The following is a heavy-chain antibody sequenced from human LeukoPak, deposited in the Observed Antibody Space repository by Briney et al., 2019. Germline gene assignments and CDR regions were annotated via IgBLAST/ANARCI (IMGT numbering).Heavy chain of an antibody. D-gene: IGHD2/OR15-2a*01. Sequence: SETLSLTCDVSGYSIRTGYYCGWVRQPPGKDLAWIGSVYHSGSTYYNPSLQSRVNILVDTSKNQFSLSLTSVTAADTAVYYCARSYFSVGAFDIWGQGTMVTVSS. V-gene: IGHV4-38-2*01. CDR2: VYHSGST. J-gene: IGHJ3*02. CDR1: GYSIRTGYY. CDR3: ARSYFSVGAFDI.